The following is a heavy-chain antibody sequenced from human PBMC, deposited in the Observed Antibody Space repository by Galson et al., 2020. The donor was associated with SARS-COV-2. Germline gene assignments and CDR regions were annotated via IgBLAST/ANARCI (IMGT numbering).Heavy chain of an antibody. V-gene: IGHV3-21*01. J-gene: IGHJ6*02. Sequence: GESLKISCAASGFTFSSYSMNWVRQAPGKGLEWVSSISSSSSYIYYADSVKGRFTISRDNAKNSLYLQMNSLRAEDTAVYYCATAARPDYYYYYGMDVWGQGTTVTVSS. CDR1: GFTFSSYS. CDR2: ISSSSSYI. D-gene: IGHD6-6*01. CDR3: ATAARPDYYYYYGMDV.